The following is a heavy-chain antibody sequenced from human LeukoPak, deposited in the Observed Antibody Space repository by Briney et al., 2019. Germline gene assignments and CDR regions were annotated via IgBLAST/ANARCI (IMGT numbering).Heavy chain of an antibody. CDR2: INWNGGST. Sequence: GGSLRLSCAASGFTFDDYGMSWVRQAPGKGLEWVSGINWNGGSTGYADSVKGRFTISRDNAKNSLYLQMNSLRAEDTALYHCARDLYGSRSYYGNWFDPWGQGTLVTVSS. CDR1: GFTFDDYG. D-gene: IGHD3-10*01. CDR3: ARDLYGSRSYYGNWFDP. J-gene: IGHJ5*02. V-gene: IGHV3-20*01.